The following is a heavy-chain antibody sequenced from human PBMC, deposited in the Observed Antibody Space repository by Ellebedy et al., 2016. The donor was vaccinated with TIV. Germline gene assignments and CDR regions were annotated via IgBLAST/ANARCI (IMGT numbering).Heavy chain of an antibody. CDR1: GFSFSSYW. CDR3: ARDPAYSAFDI. V-gene: IGHV3-7*01. Sequence: GESLKISCAASGFSFSSYWMPWVRQAPGKGLEFVANIKEDGSVTNYVDSVKGRFTISRDNAKNSLYLQMNGLRAEDTAVYYCARDPAYSAFDIWGQGTMVTVSS. J-gene: IGHJ3*02. CDR2: IKEDGSVT. D-gene: IGHD2-15*01.